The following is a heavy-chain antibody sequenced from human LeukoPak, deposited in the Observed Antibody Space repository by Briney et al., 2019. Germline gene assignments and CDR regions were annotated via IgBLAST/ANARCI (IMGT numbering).Heavy chain of an antibody. Sequence: GGTLRLSCAASGFTFSSYGMSWVRQAPGKGLEWVSAISGSGGSTYYADSVKGRFTISRDNAKNSLYLQMNSLRAEDMALYYCAKESSGHDAFDIWGQGTMVTVSS. CDR3: AKESSGHDAFDI. J-gene: IGHJ3*02. V-gene: IGHV3-23*01. CDR1: GFTFSSYG. CDR2: ISGSGGST. D-gene: IGHD6-6*01.